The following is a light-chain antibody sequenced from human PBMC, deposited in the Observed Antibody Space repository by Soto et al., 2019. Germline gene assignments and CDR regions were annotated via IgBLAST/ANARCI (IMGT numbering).Light chain of an antibody. V-gene: IGKV1-27*01. CDR2: VAS. J-gene: IGKJ1*01. CDR1: QGISNY. Sequence: DIQMTQSPSSLSASVGDRVTITCRASQGISNYLAWYQQQPGKFPKLLIYVASTLQSGVPSRFSGSGSGTDFTLTISSLQPEDVATYYCQKYNSAPWTFGQGTNVEIK. CDR3: QKYNSAPWT.